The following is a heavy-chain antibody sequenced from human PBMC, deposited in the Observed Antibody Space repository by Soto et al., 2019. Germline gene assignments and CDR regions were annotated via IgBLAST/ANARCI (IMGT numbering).Heavy chain of an antibody. J-gene: IGHJ4*02. CDR2: IYYSGST. V-gene: IGHV4-31*02. D-gene: IGHD3-10*01. CDR1: SISSGGYH. CDR3: ARGIDY. Sequence: SISSGGYHWSWIRQHPGRGLEWIGYIYYSGSTYYNTSLKIRVTLSVDTSKNQFSLKLSSVTAADTAVYYCARGIDYWGQGTLVTVSS.